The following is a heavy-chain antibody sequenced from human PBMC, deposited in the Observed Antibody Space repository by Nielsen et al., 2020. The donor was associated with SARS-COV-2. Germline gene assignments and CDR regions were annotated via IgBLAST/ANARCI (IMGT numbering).Heavy chain of an antibody. CDR1: GGSISSGGYY. D-gene: IGHD3-10*01. CDR2: ISYSGST. CDR3: ARGALLLWFGESLPRQFDP. Sequence: SETLSLTCTVSGGSISSGGYYWSWIRQHPGKGLEWIGNISYSGSTYYNPSLKSRVTISGDTSKNQFSLKLSSVTAADTAVYYCARGALLLWFGESLPRQFDPWGQGTLVTVSS. V-gene: IGHV4-31*03. J-gene: IGHJ5*02.